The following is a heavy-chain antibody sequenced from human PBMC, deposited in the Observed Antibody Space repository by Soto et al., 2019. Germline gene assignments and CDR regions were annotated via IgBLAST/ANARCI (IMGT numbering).Heavy chain of an antibody. CDR2: IKFDGSEK. CDR3: VKDGGYCSSSTCYSPRNHYLDS. Sequence: GGSLRLSCEASGFTFSDYWMSWVRQAPGKGPEWVANIKFDGSEKQYVDSVRGRFTISRDNSRNSLFLQMNSLRAGDTAVYYCVKDGGYCSSSTCYSPRNHYLDSWGQGTLVTVYS. J-gene: IGHJ4*02. CDR1: GFTFSDYW. V-gene: IGHV3-7*03. D-gene: IGHD2-2*01.